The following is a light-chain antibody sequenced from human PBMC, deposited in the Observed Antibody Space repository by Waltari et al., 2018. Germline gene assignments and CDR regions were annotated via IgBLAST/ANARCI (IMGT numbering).Light chain of an antibody. CDR3: QQSFRTPWT. J-gene: IGKJ1*01. Sequence: DIQLTQSPSSLSASVGDRVTITCRSSQSITSYLNWYQQKPGKAPKLLIYNASKLQSGVPSRFSGSGSGTDFTLTISSLQPEDFATYYFQQSFRTPWTFGLGTKVEIK. CDR2: NAS. V-gene: IGKV1-39*01. CDR1: QSITSY.